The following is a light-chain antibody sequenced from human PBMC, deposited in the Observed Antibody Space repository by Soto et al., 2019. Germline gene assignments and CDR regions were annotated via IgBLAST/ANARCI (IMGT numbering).Light chain of an antibody. V-gene: IGKV3-20*01. CDR2: DAS. CDR3: QQYGNSPQT. J-gene: IGKJ1*01. Sequence: EIVLTQSPGTLSLSPGERATLSCRASQSVRSNCLAWYQQKPGQAPRLLIYDASSRAAGFPDRFSGSGSGTDFTLTIGRLEPEDFEVYYCQQYGNSPQTFGQGTKVDIX. CDR1: QSVRSNC.